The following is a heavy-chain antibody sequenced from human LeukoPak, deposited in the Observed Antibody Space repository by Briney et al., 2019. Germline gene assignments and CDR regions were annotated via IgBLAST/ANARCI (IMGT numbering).Heavy chain of an antibody. Sequence: ASVKVSCKASGYTFTGYYMHWVRQAPGQGLEWMGWINPNSGGTNYAQKFQGRVTMTRDTSISTAYMELSRLRSDDTAVYYCARVSRFLEWLQIDYWGQGTQVTVSS. V-gene: IGHV1-2*02. D-gene: IGHD3-3*01. CDR2: INPNSGGT. CDR3: ARVSRFLEWLQIDY. J-gene: IGHJ4*02. CDR1: GYTFTGYY.